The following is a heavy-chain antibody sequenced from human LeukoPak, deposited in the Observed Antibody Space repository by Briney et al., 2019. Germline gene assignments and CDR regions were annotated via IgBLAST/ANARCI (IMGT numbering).Heavy chain of an antibody. CDR2: INPNSGGT. CDR3: ARNDFWMDFDY. Sequence: ASVKVSCKASGYTFTGYYMHWVRQAPGQGLEWMGWINPNSGGTNCAQKFQGRVTMTRDTSISTAYMELSRLRSDDTAVYYCARNDFWMDFDYWGQGTLVTVSS. CDR1: GYTFTGYY. V-gene: IGHV1-2*02. J-gene: IGHJ4*02. D-gene: IGHD3-3*01.